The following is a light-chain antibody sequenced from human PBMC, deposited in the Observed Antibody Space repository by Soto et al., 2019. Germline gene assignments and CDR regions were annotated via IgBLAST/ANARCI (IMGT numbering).Light chain of an antibody. CDR1: QSVDIN. V-gene: IGKV3-15*01. Sequence: EMVLTPSLDTLSVSPGERVTLSCLASQSVDINLAWYQQKPGQAPRLLIYGASTRATDMPGRFSGRGAGAEFTLTISSLQSEDFAVYYCQQYRSWPRTFGQGTKVAI. CDR3: QQYRSWPRT. CDR2: GAS. J-gene: IGKJ1*01.